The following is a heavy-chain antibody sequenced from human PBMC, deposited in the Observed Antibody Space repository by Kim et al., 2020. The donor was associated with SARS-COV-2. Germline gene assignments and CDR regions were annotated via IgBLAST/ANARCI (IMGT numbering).Heavy chain of an antibody. CDR2: IIPIFGTA. V-gene: IGHV1-69*13. D-gene: IGHD6-13*01. CDR3: ASGAAGVYYYYGMDV. Sequence: SVKVSCKASGGTFSSYAISWVRQAPGQGLEWMGGIIPIFGTANYAQKFQGRVTITADESTSTAYMELSSLRSEDTAVYYCASGAAGVYYYYGMDVWGQGTTVTVSS. CDR1: GGTFSSYA. J-gene: IGHJ6*02.